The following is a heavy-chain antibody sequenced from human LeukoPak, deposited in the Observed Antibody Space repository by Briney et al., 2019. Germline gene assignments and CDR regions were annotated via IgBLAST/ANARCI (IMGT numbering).Heavy chain of an antibody. CDR2: INPSGDST. CDR3: ARGRNYYDSSDYYEGDAFDI. V-gene: IGHV1-46*01. J-gene: IGHJ3*02. Sequence: ASVKVSCKASGYTFTSYYMHWVRQAPGQGLEWMGIINPSGDSTSYAQKFQGRVTMTRDMSTSTVYMELSSLRSEDTAVYYCARGRNYYDSSDYYEGDAFDIWGQGTVVTVSS. D-gene: IGHD3-22*01. CDR1: GYTFTSYY.